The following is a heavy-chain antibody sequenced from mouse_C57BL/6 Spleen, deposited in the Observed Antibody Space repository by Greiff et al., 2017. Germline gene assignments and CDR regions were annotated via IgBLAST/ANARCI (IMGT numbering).Heavy chain of an antibody. CDR2: IWRGGST. Sequence: QVQLKESGPGLVQPSQSLSITCTVSGFSLTSYGVHWVRQSPGKGLEWLGVIWRGGSTDYNAAFMSRLSITKDNSKSQVFFKMNSLQADDTAIYYCAKNPYYTDYAMDYWGQGTSVTVSS. CDR3: AKNPYYTDYAMDY. CDR1: GFSLTSYG. J-gene: IGHJ4*01. D-gene: IGHD2-12*01. V-gene: IGHV2-5*01.